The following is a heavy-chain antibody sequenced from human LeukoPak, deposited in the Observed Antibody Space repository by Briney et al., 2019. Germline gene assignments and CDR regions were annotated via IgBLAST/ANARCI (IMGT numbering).Heavy chain of an antibody. D-gene: IGHD4-23*01. CDR1: GGSFDSKY. CDR2: IYTSGST. Sequence: SETLSLTCSVSGGSFDSKYWSWIRQPPGKGLEWIGYIYTSGSTNFNPSLRSRVAMSIDTSKNQFSLKLSSVTAADTAVYYCTRQRAATVVTPGAFDIWGQGTMVTVSS. V-gene: IGHV4-4*09. CDR3: TRQRAATVVTPGAFDI. J-gene: IGHJ3*02.